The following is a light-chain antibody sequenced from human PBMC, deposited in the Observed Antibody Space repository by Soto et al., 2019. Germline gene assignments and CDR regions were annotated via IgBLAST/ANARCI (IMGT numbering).Light chain of an antibody. J-gene: IGKJ4*01. CDR1: QTVRNNY. Sequence: VLPPSQCTRSFPPAPRATLSWRASQTVRNNYLAWYQQKPGQAPRLLIYDASSRATGIPDRFSGGGSGTDFTLTISRLEPEDFAVYYCQQFSSYPRTFGGGTKVDIK. CDR3: QQFSSYPRT. V-gene: IGKV3-20*01. CDR2: DAS.